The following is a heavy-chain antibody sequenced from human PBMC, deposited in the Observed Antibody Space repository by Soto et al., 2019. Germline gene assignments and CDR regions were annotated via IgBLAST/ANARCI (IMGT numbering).Heavy chain of an antibody. CDR2: VSSYNGNT. J-gene: IGHJ4*02. V-gene: IGHV1-18*01. D-gene: IGHD3-10*01. CDR3: AREVEGSYSPADF. Sequence: GASVKVSCKTSGYTFTDHDIDWVRQAPGQGLEWVGWVSSYNGNTNYAYNLKDRVIMTTDASTSTAYMELRGLRSDDTAVYYCAREVEGSYSPADFWGQGTPVTVSS. CDR1: GYTFTDHD.